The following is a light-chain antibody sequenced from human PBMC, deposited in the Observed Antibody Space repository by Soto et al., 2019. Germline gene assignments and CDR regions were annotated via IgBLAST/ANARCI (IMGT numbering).Light chain of an antibody. V-gene: IGLV2-14*01. CDR2: EIS. Sequence: QSALTQPASVSGSPGQSITISCTGTSSDVGNYIYVSWYRHHPGKAPKLMIYEISNRPSGVSNRFSGSKSGNTASLTISGLQAEDEADYYCSSYTSGSTPLVFGTGTQLTVL. J-gene: IGLJ1*01. CDR1: SSDVGNYIY. CDR3: SSYTSGSTPLV.